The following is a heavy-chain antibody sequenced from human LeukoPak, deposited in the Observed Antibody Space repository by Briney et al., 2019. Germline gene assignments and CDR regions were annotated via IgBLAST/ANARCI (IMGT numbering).Heavy chain of an antibody. Sequence: ASETLSLTCSVSGASLGDYSWSWFRQPPGKGLEWIGYISYGGSTNYNPSLKSRVTISVDTSKNQFSLKLTSVTAADTAVYYCARKGPSAAATVDYWGQGTLVTVSS. V-gene: IGHV4-59*01. D-gene: IGHD6-13*01. CDR1: GASLGDYS. J-gene: IGHJ4*02. CDR2: ISYGGST. CDR3: ARKGPSAAATVDY.